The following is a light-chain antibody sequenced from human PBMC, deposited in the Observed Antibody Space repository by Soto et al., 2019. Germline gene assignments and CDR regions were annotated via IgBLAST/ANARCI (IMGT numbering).Light chain of an antibody. Sequence: EIVLTQSTGTLSLSPGERATLSCRASQSVSSSYLAWYQQKSGQAPRLLIYGGSSSATGFPDRFSGSGSGTYFTLTIGRLEHEDVAVDYCNCQQYGSYSTYSVGQGTKLEIK. J-gene: IGKJ2*01. CDR3: QQYGSYSTYS. CDR2: GGS. CDR1: QSVSSSY. V-gene: IGKV3-20*01.